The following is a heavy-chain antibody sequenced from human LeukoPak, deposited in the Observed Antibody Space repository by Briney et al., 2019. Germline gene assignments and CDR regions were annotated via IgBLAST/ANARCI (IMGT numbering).Heavy chain of an antibody. CDR2: ISYDGSNK. CDR3: AKDEEVGATTGVEPDYFDY. V-gene: IGHV3-30-3*01. D-gene: IGHD1-26*01. CDR1: GFTFSNYA. Sequence: GGSLRLSCAASGFTFSNYAMHWVRQAPGTGLEWVALISYDGSNKYYADSVKGRFTISRDNSKNTLYLQMNSLRAEDTAVYYCAKDEEVGATTGVEPDYFDYWGQGTLVTVSS. J-gene: IGHJ4*02.